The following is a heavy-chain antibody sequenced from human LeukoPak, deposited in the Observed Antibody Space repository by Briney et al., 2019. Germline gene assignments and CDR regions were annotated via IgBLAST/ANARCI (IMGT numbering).Heavy chain of an antibody. CDR1: GFTFSVYW. D-gene: IGHD4-17*01. CDR2: IRSDGSST. J-gene: IGHJ3*02. Sequence: GGSLRLSCAASGFTFSVYWMHWVRQAPGKGLEWVSRIRSDGSSTTYADSVKGRFTISRDNAKNTLYLQMSSLRAEDTAVYYCARDFYGDLVFDIWGQGTMVTVSS. CDR3: ARDFYGDLVFDI. V-gene: IGHV3-74*01.